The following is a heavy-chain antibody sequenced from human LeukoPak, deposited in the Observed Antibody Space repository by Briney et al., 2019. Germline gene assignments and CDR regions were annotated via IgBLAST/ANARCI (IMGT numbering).Heavy chain of an antibody. CDR1: GFTFSRYG. D-gene: IGHD7-27*01. V-gene: IGHV3-48*01. CDR3: ARDRVELGWGAFEI. J-gene: IGHJ3*02. CDR2: ISSSSSTI. Sequence: PGGSLRLSCAGSGFTFSRYGFNWVRQAPGKGLEWVSYISSSSSTIYCADSVKGRFTISRDNAKNSLYLQMNSLRAEDTAVYYCARDRVELGWGAFEIWGQGTMVTVSS.